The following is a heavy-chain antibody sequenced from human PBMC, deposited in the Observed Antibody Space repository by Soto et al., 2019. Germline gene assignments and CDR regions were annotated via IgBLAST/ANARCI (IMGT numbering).Heavy chain of an antibody. CDR2: IIPIFGTA. V-gene: IGHV1-69*13. D-gene: IGHD3-22*01. CDR3: ARDKDYDSSGYYTPAYFDY. J-gene: IGHJ4*02. CDR1: GGTFSSYA. Sequence: SVKVSCKTSGGTFSSYAISWVRQAPGQGLEWMGGIIPIFGTANYAQKFQGRVTITADESTSTAYMELSSLRSEDTAVYYCARDKDYDSSGYYTPAYFDYWGQGTLVTVSS.